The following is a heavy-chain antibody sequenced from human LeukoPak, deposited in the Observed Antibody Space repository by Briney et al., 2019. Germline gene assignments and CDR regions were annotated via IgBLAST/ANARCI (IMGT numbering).Heavy chain of an antibody. CDR1: GGSISNGGYY. J-gene: IGHJ3*02. D-gene: IGHD3-3*01. V-gene: IGHV4-31*03. CDR2: IYYSGST. Sequence: SQTLSLTCTVSGGSISNGGYYWSWIRQHPGKGLEWIGYIYYSGSTYYNPSLKSRVTISVDTSKNQFSLKLSSVTAADTAVYYCARTPIFGVVITVVNAFDIWGQGTMVTVSS. CDR3: ARTPIFGVVITVVNAFDI.